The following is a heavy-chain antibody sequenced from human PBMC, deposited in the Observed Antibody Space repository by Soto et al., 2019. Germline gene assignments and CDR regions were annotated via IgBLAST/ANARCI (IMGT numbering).Heavy chain of an antibody. CDR1: GSTIDDYA. J-gene: IGHJ4*02. V-gene: IGHV3-9*01. Sequence: EVQVVESGRGLVQPGGSLTLSCVVSGSTIDDYAMHWVRQVPGKGLEWVSGIFWVGGGTGYADSVKGRFTISRDRARSSLSLQMSSLRIEDTAVYYCGKDLSRGGLESWGQGTRVTVSS. CDR3: GKDLSRGGLES. D-gene: IGHD3-16*01. CDR2: IFWVGGGT.